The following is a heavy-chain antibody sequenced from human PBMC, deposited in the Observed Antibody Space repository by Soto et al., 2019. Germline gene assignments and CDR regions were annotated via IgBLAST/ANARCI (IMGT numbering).Heavy chain of an antibody. Sequence: EVQLVESGGGLVKPGGSLRLSCAASGFTFSSYSMNWVRQAPGKGLEWVSSISSSSRFIYYADSVKGRFTISRDNAKTSLYLQMNSLRAEDTAVYYCARRAAYGITGNRGGMDVWGQGTTVTVSS. CDR3: ARRAAYGITGNRGGMDV. CDR1: GFTFSSYS. J-gene: IGHJ6*02. D-gene: IGHD1-20*01. V-gene: IGHV3-21*01. CDR2: ISSSSRFI.